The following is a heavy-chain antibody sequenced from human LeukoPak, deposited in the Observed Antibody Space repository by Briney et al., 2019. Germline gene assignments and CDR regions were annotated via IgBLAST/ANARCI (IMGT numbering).Heavy chain of an antibody. CDR2: ISGSGGST. CDR1: GLIVSNYF. J-gene: IGHJ4*02. Sequence: GGSLRLSCAASGLIVSNYFMTWVRQAPGKGLEWVSTISGSGGSTYYADSVKGRFTFSRDNSKNTLYLQMNSLRAEDTAVYYCAKCNYYGSGSYYDFDYWGQGTLVTVSS. CDR3: AKCNYYGSGSYYDFDY. D-gene: IGHD3-10*01. V-gene: IGHV3-23*01.